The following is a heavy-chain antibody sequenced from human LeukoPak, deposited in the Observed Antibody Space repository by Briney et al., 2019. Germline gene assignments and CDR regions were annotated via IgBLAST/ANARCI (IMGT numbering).Heavy chain of an antibody. CDR2: ISAYNGNT. Sequence: GASVEVSCKASGYTFTSYGITWVRQAPGQGLEWMGWISAYNGNTNYAQMVQGRVTMTTDTSTSTAYMELRSLRSDDTAVYYCARDSGYDLYYFDYWGQGTLVTVSS. D-gene: IGHD5-12*01. J-gene: IGHJ4*02. CDR3: ARDSGYDLYYFDY. V-gene: IGHV1-18*01. CDR1: GYTFTSYG.